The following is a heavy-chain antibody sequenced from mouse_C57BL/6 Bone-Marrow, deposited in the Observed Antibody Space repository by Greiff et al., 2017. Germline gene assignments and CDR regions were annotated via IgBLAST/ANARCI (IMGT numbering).Heavy chain of an antibody. CDR2: ISSGGDYI. CDR3: TRGGITTEYYFDY. V-gene: IGHV5S21*01. J-gene: IGHJ2*01. D-gene: IGHD2-4*01. CDR1: GFTFSSYA. Sequence: EVQLQESGEGLVKPGGSLKLSCAASGFTFSSYAMSWVRQTPEKRLEWVAYISSGGDYIDYADTLKGRFTISRDTARNTLYLQMSSLKSEDTAMYYYTRGGITTEYYFDYWGQGTTLTVSS.